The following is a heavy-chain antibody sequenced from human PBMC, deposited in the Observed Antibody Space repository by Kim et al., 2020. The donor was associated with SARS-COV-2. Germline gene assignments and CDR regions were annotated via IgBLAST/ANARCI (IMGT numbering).Heavy chain of an antibody. J-gene: IGHJ6*03. CDR3: ARHQRGYCSGGSCYSYYYYYYMDV. CDR2: IYYSGST. Sequence: SETLSLTCTVSGGSISSSSYYWGWIRQPPGKGLEWIGSIYYSGSTYYNPSLKSRVTISVDTSKNQFSLKLSSVTAADTAVYYCARHQRGYCSGGSCYSYYYYYYMDVWGKGTTVTVSS. CDR1: GGSISSSSYY. D-gene: IGHD2-15*01. V-gene: IGHV4-39*01.